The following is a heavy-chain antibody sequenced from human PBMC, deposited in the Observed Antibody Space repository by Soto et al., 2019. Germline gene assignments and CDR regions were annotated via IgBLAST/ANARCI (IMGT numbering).Heavy chain of an antibody. CDR1: GGTFSSYA. D-gene: IGHD3-3*01. V-gene: IGHV1-69*06. Sequence: GASVKVSCKASGGTFSSYAISWVRQAPGQGLEWMGGIIPIFGTANYAQKFQGRVTITADKSTSTAYMELSSLRSEDTAVYYCARGMVQGGTIFGVVIPRDSYYYGMDVWGQGTTVTVSS. CDR2: IIPIFGTA. CDR3: ARGMVQGGTIFGVVIPRDSYYYGMDV. J-gene: IGHJ6*02.